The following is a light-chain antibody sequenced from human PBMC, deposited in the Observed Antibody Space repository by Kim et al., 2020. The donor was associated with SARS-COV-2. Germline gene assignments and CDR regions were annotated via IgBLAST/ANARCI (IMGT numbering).Light chain of an antibody. CDR2: AAS. V-gene: IGKV1-6*01. CDR3: LQDCSYPLT. J-gene: IGKJ4*01. CDR1: QGVSND. Sequence: ASVGDRVTITCRASQGVSNDFAWFQLKPGKAPHLLIYAASTLQSGVPSRFSGSGYGTEFTLTISSLQPEDSATYYCLQDCSYPLTFGGGTKVDIK.